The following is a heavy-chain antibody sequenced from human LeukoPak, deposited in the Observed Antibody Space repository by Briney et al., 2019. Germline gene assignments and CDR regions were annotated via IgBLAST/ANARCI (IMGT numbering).Heavy chain of an antibody. Sequence: NPSETLSLTCTVSGGSISSGSYYWSWIRQPAGKGLEWIGRIYTSGSTNYNPSLKSRVTISVDTSKNQFSLKLSSVTAADTAVYYCARWVEYYYYYYMDVWGKGTTVTISS. V-gene: IGHV4-61*02. J-gene: IGHJ6*03. CDR1: GGSISSGSYY. CDR3: ARWVEYYYYYYMDV. CDR2: IYTSGST.